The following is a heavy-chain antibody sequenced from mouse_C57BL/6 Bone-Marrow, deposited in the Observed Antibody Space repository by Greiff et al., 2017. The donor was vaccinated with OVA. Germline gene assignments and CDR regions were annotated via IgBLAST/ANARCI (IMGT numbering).Heavy chain of an antibody. CDR1: GFTFSDYG. D-gene: IGHD1-1*01. CDR3: ARKDYGRGGFAY. J-gene: IGHJ3*01. CDR2: ISSGSSTI. Sequence: DVMLVESGGGLVKPGGSLKLSCAASGFTFSDYGMHWVRQAPEKGLEWVAYISSGSSTIYYADTVKGRFTISRDNAKNTLFLQMTSLRSEDTAMYYGARKDYGRGGFAYWGQGTLVTVSA. V-gene: IGHV5-17*01.